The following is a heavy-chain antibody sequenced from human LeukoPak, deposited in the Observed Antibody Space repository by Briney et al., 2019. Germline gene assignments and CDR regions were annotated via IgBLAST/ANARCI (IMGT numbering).Heavy chain of an antibody. D-gene: IGHD3-10*01. J-gene: IGHJ4*02. CDR3: AKAWFGELLPYYFDY. V-gene: IGHV3-7*03. CDR1: GFTFSSYW. CDR2: IKQDGSEE. Sequence: GGSLRLSCAASGFTFSSYWMSWVRQAPGKGLEWVANIKQDGSEEYYVDSVKGRFTISRDNAKNSLYLQMNSLRAEDTAVYYCAKAWFGELLPYYFDYWGQGTLVTVSS.